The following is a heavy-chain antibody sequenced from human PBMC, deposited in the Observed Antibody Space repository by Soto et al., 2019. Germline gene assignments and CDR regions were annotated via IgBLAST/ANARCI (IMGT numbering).Heavy chain of an antibody. J-gene: IGHJ4*02. D-gene: IGHD6-25*01. Sequence: SETLSLTCTFSVGSISSSSYYCGWIRQPPGKGLEWIGSIYYSGSTYYNPSLKSRVTISVDTSKNQFSLKLSSVTAADTAVYYCARHHPYSSEFEYLGQGTLVIVSS. CDR2: IYYSGST. CDR1: VGSISSSSYY. V-gene: IGHV4-39*01. CDR3: ARHHPYSSEFEY.